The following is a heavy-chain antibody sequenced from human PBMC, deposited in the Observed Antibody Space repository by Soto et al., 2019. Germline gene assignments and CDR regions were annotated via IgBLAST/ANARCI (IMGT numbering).Heavy chain of an antibody. J-gene: IGHJ3*02. Sequence: SETLSLTCTVSGGSISSYYWSWIRQPPGKGLEWIGYIYYSGSTNYNPSLKSRVTISVDTSKNQFSLKLSSVTAADTAVYYCARDRFLEWYAFDIWGQGTMVTVSS. CDR3: ARDRFLEWYAFDI. CDR1: GGSISSYY. D-gene: IGHD3-3*01. V-gene: IGHV4-59*01. CDR2: IYYSGST.